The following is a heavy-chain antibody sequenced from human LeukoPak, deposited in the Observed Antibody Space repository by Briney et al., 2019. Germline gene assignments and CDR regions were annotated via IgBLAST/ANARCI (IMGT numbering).Heavy chain of an antibody. V-gene: IGHV3-30*04. CDR2: ISYDGSNK. D-gene: IGHD5-24*01. CDR3: ARALRDGYNYGLTGFDY. Sequence: GGSLRLSCAASGFTFSSYAMHWVRQAPGKGLEWVAVISYDGSNKYYADSVKGRFTISRDNSKNTLYLQMNSLRAEDTAVYYCARALRDGYNYGLTGFDYWGQGTLVTVSS. J-gene: IGHJ4*02. CDR1: GFTFSSYA.